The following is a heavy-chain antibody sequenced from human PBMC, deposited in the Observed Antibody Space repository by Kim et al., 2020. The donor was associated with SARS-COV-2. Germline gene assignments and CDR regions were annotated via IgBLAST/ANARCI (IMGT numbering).Heavy chain of an antibody. CDR2: INHSGST. V-gene: IGHV4-34*01. CDR1: GGSFSGYY. Sequence: SETLSLTCAVYGGSFSGYYWSWIRQPPGKGLEWIGEINHSGSTNYNPSLKSRVTISVDTSKNQFSLKLSSVTAADTAVYYCARSWGTYYDFWSGSTNNWFDPWGQGTLVTVSS. D-gene: IGHD3-3*01. J-gene: IGHJ5*02. CDR3: ARSWGTYYDFWSGSTNNWFDP.